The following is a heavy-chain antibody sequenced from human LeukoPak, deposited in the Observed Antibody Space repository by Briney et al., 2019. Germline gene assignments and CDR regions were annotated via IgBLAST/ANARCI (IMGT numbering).Heavy chain of an antibody. CDR3: AKGQGCGDGCYMFEH. D-gene: IGHD2-21*02. CDR1: GFTFSSYA. Sequence: RSGGSLRLSCAASGFTFSSYAMSWVRQAPGKGLEWVSAISGSGGSTYYADSVKGRFTISRDNSKNTLYLQMDSLRAEDTAVYYCAKGQGCGDGCYMFEHWGQGMLVTVSS. V-gene: IGHV3-23*01. CDR2: ISGSGGST. J-gene: IGHJ4*02.